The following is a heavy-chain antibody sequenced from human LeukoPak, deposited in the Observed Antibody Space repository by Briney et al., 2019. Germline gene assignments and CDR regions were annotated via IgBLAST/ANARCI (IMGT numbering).Heavy chain of an antibody. CDR3: AKDRGSSGYYEPADY. V-gene: IGHV3-9*01. J-gene: IGHJ4*02. CDR2: ISWSSGSI. Sequence: GGSLRLSCEASGFTFDDFAMHWVRHAPGKGPEWVSGISWSSGSIAYAESVQGRFTISRDNAKKSLYLQMNNLRTEDTAFYYCAKDRGSSGYYEPADYWGQGTLVTVSS. CDR1: GFTFDDFA. D-gene: IGHD3-22*01.